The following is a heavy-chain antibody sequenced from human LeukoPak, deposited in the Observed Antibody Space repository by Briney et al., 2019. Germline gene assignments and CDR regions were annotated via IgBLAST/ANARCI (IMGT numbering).Heavy chain of an antibody. Sequence: ASVKVSCKASGYPFTGYYMHWVRQAPGQGLDWMGWINPNSGDTNYAQKFHGRVTMTRDTSINTAYMELSRLTSDDTAVYHCARVADGYYFDYWGQGTLVTVSS. J-gene: IGHJ4*02. CDR3: ARVADGYYFDY. CDR2: INPNSGDT. V-gene: IGHV1-2*02. D-gene: IGHD6-25*01. CDR1: GYPFTGYY.